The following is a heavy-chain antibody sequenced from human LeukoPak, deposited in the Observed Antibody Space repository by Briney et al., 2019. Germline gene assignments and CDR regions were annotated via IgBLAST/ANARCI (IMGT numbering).Heavy chain of an antibody. Sequence: SETLSLTCTVSGGSISSYYWSWIRQPPGKGLEWIGYIYYSGSTNYNPSLKSRVTISVDTSKNQFSLKLSSVTAADAAVYYCARSVRRDFDYWGQGTLVTVSS. V-gene: IGHV4-59*01. CDR2: IYYSGST. CDR1: GGSISSYY. CDR3: ARSVRRDFDY. J-gene: IGHJ4*02.